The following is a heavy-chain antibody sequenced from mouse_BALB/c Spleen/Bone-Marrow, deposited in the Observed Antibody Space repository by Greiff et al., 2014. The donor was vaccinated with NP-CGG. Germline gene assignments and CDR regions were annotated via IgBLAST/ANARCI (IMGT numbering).Heavy chain of an antibody. Sequence: QGQLKGSGAELAKTGASGKMSCQAFGYTFTSHWVHWGKKRAGKGLEWIGYINPSTGHTEYDQKFKDKATLTADKSSSTAYMQLSSLTSEDSAVYYCVRGNWEAMDYWGQGTSVTVSS. CDR3: VRGNWEAMDY. D-gene: IGHD4-1*01. CDR2: INPSTGHT. CDR1: GYTFTSHW. J-gene: IGHJ4*01. V-gene: IGHV1-7*01.